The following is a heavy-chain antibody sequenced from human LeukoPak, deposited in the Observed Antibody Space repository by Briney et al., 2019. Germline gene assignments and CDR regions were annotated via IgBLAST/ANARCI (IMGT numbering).Heavy chain of an antibody. CDR2: ISGSGGST. Sequence: PGGSLRLSCAASGFTFSSCAMSWVRQAPGKGLEWVSAISGSGGSTYYADSVKGRFTISRDNSKNTLYLQMNSLRAEDTAVYYCAKDHLQSVLWWRPDAFGIWGQGTMVTVSS. V-gene: IGHV3-23*01. D-gene: IGHD2-21*01. J-gene: IGHJ3*02. CDR3: AKDHLQSVLWWRPDAFGI. CDR1: GFTFSSCA.